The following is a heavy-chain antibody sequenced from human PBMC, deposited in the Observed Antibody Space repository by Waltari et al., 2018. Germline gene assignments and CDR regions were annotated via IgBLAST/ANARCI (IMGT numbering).Heavy chain of an antibody. CDR3: ARGIVGATRYYFDQ. Sequence: EVQLVESGGGLVQPGGSLRLSCAASGFTFSNFGMSWVRQTPGKVLEWVANINQDGSDKYYVDSVKGRFTISRDNAKNSLYLQMNSLRAEDTAVYYCARGIVGATRYYFDQWGQGTLVTVSS. CDR1: GFTFSNFG. J-gene: IGHJ4*02. V-gene: IGHV3-7*01. D-gene: IGHD1-26*01. CDR2: INQDGSDK.